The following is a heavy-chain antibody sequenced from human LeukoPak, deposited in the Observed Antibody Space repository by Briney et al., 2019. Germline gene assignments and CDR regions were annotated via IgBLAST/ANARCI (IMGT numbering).Heavy chain of an antibody. Sequence: PSETLSLTCSVSGGSVSSFSYYWGWIRQPPGKGLEWLGNIYYSGSTYFNPSLKSRFTMSVDKSKNQFYLEMSSVTAADTAVYYCARLSKGRYFDYIFDYWGQGALVTVSS. CDR2: IYYSGST. CDR3: ARLSKGRYFDYIFDY. D-gene: IGHD3-9*01. V-gene: IGHV4-39*01. J-gene: IGHJ4*02. CDR1: GGSVSSFSYY.